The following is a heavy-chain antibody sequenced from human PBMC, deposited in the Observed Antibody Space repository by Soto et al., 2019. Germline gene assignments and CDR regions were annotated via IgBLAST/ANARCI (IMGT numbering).Heavy chain of an antibody. Sequence: EVQLVESGGGLVKPGGSLRLSCAASGFTFSIYSMNWVRQAPGKGLEWVSSISSRSSYIYYADSVKGRFTISRDNAKNSLYMQMNSLRAEDTAVYYCARGDVGDYYGMDVWGQGTTVTVPS. D-gene: IGHD3-16*01. V-gene: IGHV3-21*01. J-gene: IGHJ6*02. CDR2: ISSRSSYI. CDR3: ARGDVGDYYGMDV. CDR1: GFTFSIYS.